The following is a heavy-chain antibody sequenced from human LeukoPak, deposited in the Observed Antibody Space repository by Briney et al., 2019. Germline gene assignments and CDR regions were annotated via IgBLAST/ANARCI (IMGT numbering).Heavy chain of an antibody. CDR2: INHSGST. CDR1: GGSFSGYY. Sequence: SETLSLTCAVYGGSFSGYYWSWIRQPPGKGLEWIGGINHSGSTNYNPSLKSRVTILVDTSKNQFSLKLSSVTAADTAVYYCARGCSRTSCLQPYYFDYWGQGTLVTVSS. V-gene: IGHV4-34*01. CDR3: ARGCSRTSCLQPYYFDY. D-gene: IGHD2-2*01. J-gene: IGHJ4*02.